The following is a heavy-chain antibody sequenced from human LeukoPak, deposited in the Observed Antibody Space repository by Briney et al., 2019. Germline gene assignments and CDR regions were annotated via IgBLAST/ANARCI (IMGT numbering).Heavy chain of an antibody. CDR3: AREDMDSSSSLYYYYMDV. CDR1: GFTFSSYS. CDR2: ISSSSSTI. Sequence: PGGSLRLSCAASGFTFSSYSMNWVRQAPGKGLEWVSYISSSSSTIYYADSVKGRFTISRDNAKNSLYLQMNSLRAEDTAVYYCAREDMDSSSSLYYYYMDVWGKGTTVTVSS. V-gene: IGHV3-48*01. J-gene: IGHJ6*03. D-gene: IGHD6-6*01.